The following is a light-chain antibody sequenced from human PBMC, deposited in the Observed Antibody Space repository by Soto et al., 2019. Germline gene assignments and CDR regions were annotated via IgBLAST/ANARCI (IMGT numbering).Light chain of an antibody. CDR2: DAS. CDR1: QSISSW. J-gene: IGKJ2*01. Sequence: DIQVTQSPSTLSASVGDRVTITCRASQSISSWLAWYQQKPRKAPKLLIYDASSLESGVPSRFSGSGAGTEFTLTISSLQPDDFATYYCQQYNSYSYTFGQGTKLEIK. V-gene: IGKV1-5*01. CDR3: QQYNSYSYT.